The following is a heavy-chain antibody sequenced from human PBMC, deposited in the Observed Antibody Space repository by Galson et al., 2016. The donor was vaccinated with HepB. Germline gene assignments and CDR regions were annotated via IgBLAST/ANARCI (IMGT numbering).Heavy chain of an antibody. CDR3: VRDGGYCTSANCPFWSMDL. J-gene: IGHJ2*01. V-gene: IGHV3-48*02. D-gene: IGHD1-26*01. CDR1: GFSFSVYA. CDR2: ITSSSSTR. Sequence: SLRLSCAGSGFSFSVYAMNWVRQAPGKGLQWVSYITSSSSTRYYEDSVKGRFTISRDNAKASLYLLMDNLTDEDTAIYYCVRDGGYCTSANCPFWSMDLWSRGPLVTVSS.